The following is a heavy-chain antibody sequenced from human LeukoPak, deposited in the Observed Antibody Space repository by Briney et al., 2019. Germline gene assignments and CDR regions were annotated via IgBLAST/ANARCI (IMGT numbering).Heavy chain of an antibody. V-gene: IGHV1-69*13. CDR1: GGTFSSYA. CDR3: AREAYSSGYYQVSVYYYFDY. CDR2: IIPIFGTA. D-gene: IGHD3-22*01. J-gene: IGHJ4*02. Sequence: SVKVSCKASGGTFSSYAISWVRQAPGQGLEWMGGIIPIFGTANYAQKFQGRVTITADESTSTAYMELSSLRSEDTAVYYCAREAYSSGYYQVSVYYYFDYWGQGTLVTVSS.